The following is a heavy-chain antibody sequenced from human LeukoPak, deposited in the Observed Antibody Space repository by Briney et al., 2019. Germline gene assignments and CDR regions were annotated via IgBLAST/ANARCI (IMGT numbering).Heavy chain of an antibody. CDR1: GGSISSYH. D-gene: IGHD6-13*01. CDR2: IYYSGST. Sequence: SETLSLTCTVSGGSISSYHWSWIRQPPGKGLEWIGYIYYSGSTNYNPSLKSRVIISIDTSKNQISLKLSSVTAADTAVYYCARGRISSSYWGQGTLVTVSS. J-gene: IGHJ4*02. V-gene: IGHV4-59*01. CDR3: ARGRISSSY.